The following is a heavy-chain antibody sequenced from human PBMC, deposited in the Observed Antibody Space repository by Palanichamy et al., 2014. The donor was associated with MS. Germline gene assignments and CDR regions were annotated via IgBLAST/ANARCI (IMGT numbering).Heavy chain of an antibody. CDR3: ARDATLARGTVWFDP. CDR1: GVSITSSSYF. J-gene: IGHJ5*02. D-gene: IGHD3-16*01. Sequence: QQHLQESGPGLVKPSETLSLTCSVSGVSITSSSYFWGWIRQSPGKGLEWVGFIYYTWTTYNNPSLRSRVTVSMDTSRNQLSLQLTSATAADTAVYYCARDATLARGTVWFDPWGQGTLVTVSS. CDR2: IYYTWTT. V-gene: IGHV4-39*07.